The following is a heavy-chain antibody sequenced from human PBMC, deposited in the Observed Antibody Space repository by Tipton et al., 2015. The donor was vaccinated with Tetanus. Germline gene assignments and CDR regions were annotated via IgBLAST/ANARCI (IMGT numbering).Heavy chain of an antibody. V-gene: IGHV3-7*01. CDR3: ARDDGGDYLTSVYV. J-gene: IGHJ6*02. CDR1: GFTFKTYY. Sequence: SLRLSCAASGFTFKTYYMTWVRQAPGKGLEWVANIKEDGSEKDYVDSVKGRFTVSRDNGKNSVFLQMNSLRVEDTAVYFCARDDGGDYLTSVYVWGQGTTVTVSS. CDR2: IKEDGSEK. D-gene: IGHD1-26*01.